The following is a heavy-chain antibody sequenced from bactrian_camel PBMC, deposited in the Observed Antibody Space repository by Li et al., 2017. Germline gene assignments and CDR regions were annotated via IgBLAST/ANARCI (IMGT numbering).Heavy chain of an antibody. Sequence: HVQLVESGGGLVQPGGSLRLSCAASGFTFSGYWMYWVRQAPGKGLEWVSAINTGGETTYYADSVKGRFTTSRDNAKNTVYLQMDSLKPEDSAMYYCGIRGSDVVAIAATFVGMVHWGKGTQVTVS. CDR2: INTGGETT. D-gene: IGHD2*01. CDR1: GFTFSGYW. J-gene: IGHJ7*01. V-gene: IGHV3S1*01.